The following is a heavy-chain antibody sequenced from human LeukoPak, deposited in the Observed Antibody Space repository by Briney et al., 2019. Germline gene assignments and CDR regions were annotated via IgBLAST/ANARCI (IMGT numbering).Heavy chain of an antibody. D-gene: IGHD3-22*01. CDR3: ARGNTWLTSK. CDR1: GGSISSYY. J-gene: IGHJ4*02. Sequence: PSETLSLTCTVSGGSISSYYWSWIRQPPGKGLEWIGNIYNSGSTNYNPSPKSRVTISVDTSKNQYSLKLSSVTATDTAFYYCARGNTWLTSKWGQGTLVIVSS. V-gene: IGHV4-59*08. CDR2: IYNSGST.